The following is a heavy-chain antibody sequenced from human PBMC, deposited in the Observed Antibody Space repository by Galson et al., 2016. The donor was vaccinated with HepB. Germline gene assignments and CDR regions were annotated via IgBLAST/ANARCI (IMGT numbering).Heavy chain of an antibody. CDR2: ISHDGDSH. CDR1: GFTFSGYA. CDR3: ARLYDYGDYKCFDH. J-gene: IGHJ4*02. Sequence: SLRLSCAASGFTFSGYAMYWVRQSPGKGPEWLAVISHDGDSHYYAESVQGRFTISRDNSKNTLYLQMDSLRADDTAVYYCARLYDYGDYKCFDHWGQGTRVIVSS. D-gene: IGHD4-17*01. V-gene: IGHV3-30-3*01.